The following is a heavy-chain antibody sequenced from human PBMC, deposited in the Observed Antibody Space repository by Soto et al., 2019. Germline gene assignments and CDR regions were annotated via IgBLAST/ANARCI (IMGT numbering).Heavy chain of an antibody. D-gene: IGHD2-15*01. CDR3: ARGWYQVVVVAVMEH. CDR2: IWYDGSNK. CDR1: GFTCGSHG. V-gene: IGHV3-33*07. Sequence: PGVPMIHRYGASGFTCGSHGMYRISKAPGKGLEWVAVIWYDGSNKYYADSVKGRFTISRDNSKNTLYLQMDSLTAEDTAVYYCARGWYQVVVVAVMEHWGQGIPVTVSS. J-gene: IGHJ4*02.